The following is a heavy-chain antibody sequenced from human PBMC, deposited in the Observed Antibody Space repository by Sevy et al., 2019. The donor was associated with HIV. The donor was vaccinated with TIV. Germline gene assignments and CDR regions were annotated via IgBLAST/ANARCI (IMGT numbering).Heavy chain of an antibody. V-gene: IGHV4-59*01. CDR2: IYYSGST. CDR1: GGCISSYY. CDR3: ARQQLADYYYYGMDV. Sequence: SQTLSLTCTVSGGCISSYYWSWIRHPPGKGLEWIGYIYYSGSTNYNPSLKSRVTISVDTSKNQFSLKLSSVTAADTAVYYCARQQLADYYYYGMDVWGQGTTVTVSS. D-gene: IGHD6-13*01. J-gene: IGHJ6*02.